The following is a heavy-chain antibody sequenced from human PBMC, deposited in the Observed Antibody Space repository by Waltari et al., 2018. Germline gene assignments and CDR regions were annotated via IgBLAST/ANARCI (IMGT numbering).Heavy chain of an antibody. V-gene: IGHV4-39*01. J-gene: IGHJ3*02. CDR3: ARQLMGDGYNFGAFDI. D-gene: IGHD5-12*01. Sequence: QLQLQESGPGLVKPSETLSLTCTVSGGSISSSRYYWGWIRQPPGKGLEWIGSIYYSGSTYYNPSLKSRVTISVDTSKNQFSLKLSSVTAADTAVYYCARQLMGDGYNFGAFDIWGQGTMVTVSS. CDR2: IYYSGST. CDR1: GGSISSSRYY.